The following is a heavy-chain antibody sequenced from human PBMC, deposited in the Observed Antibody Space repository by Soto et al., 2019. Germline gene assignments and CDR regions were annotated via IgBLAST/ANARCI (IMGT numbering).Heavy chain of an antibody. J-gene: IGHJ4*02. CDR1: GDSISSGGYY. V-gene: IGHV4-31*03. Sequence: TLSLAGPVSGDSISSGGYYWSWIRQHPGKGLEWIGYIYYSRNTYYNPSLKSRVTISVETSKNQFSLKVSSVTDADTAVYYCARSYDYWGQGTLVTVSS. CDR2: IYYSRNT. CDR3: ARSYDY.